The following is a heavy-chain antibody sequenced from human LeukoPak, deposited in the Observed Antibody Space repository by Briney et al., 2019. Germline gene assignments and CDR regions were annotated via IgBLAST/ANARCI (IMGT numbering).Heavy chain of an antibody. D-gene: IGHD2-2*01. CDR2: IHPEGNEK. Sequence: PGGSLRLSCAVSGFTFSNFWMSWVRQAPGRGLEWVANIHPEGNEKYHVESVKGRFTISRDNAKNLLFLQMNSLRAEDTAVYYCARRFLEPAASFEFWLFSYYYMDVWGKGTTVTVSS. CDR3: ARRFLEPAASFEFWLFSYYYMDV. CDR1: GFTFSNFW. V-gene: IGHV3-7*01. J-gene: IGHJ6*03.